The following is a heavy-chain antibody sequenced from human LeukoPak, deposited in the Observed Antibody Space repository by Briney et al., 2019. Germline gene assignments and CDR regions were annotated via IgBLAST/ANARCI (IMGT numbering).Heavy chain of an antibody. D-gene: IGHD1-26*01. Sequence: SETQSLTCTVSGGSISSYYWSWIRQPPGKGLEWIGEINHSGSTNYNPSLKSRVTISVDTSKNQFSLKLSSVTAADTAVYDCANLVGPSSHSGQGTLVTVSS. CDR2: INHSGST. J-gene: IGHJ4*02. V-gene: IGHV4-34*01. CDR1: GGSISSYY. CDR3: ANLVGPSSH.